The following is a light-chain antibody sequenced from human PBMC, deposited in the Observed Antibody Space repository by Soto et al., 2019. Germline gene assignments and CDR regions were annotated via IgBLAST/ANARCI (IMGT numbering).Light chain of an antibody. CDR3: NSYAGSNSFV. Sequence: QSVLTQPPSASGSPGQSVTISCTGTSSDVGGYNYVSWYQQHPGKAPKLVIFEVNKRPSGVPDRFSGSKSGNTASLTVFGLQTEDEADYYCNSYAGSNSFVFGTGTKVTVL. J-gene: IGLJ1*01. V-gene: IGLV2-8*01. CDR2: EVN. CDR1: SSDVGGYNY.